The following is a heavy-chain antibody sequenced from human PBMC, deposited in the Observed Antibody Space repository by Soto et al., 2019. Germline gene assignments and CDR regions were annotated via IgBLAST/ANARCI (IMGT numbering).Heavy chain of an antibody. J-gene: IGHJ3*02. D-gene: IGHD4-17*01. CDR1: GYTFTSYA. Sequence: ASVKVSCKASGYTFTSYAMHWVRQAPGQRLEWMGWINACNGNTNYAQKLQGRVTMTTDTSTSTAYMELRSLRSDDTAVYYCARDFYGDYERDAFDIWGQGTMVTVSS. CDR3: ARDFYGDYERDAFDI. V-gene: IGHV1-3*01. CDR2: INACNGNT.